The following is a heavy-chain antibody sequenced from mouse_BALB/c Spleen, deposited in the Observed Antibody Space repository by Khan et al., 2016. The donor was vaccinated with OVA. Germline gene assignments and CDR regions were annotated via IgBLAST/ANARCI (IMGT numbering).Heavy chain of an antibody. CDR3: ARTARIKY. D-gene: IGHD1-2*01. V-gene: IGHV3-2*02. CDR2: ISYRGST. Sequence: VQLQQSGPGLVKPSQSLSLTCTVTGYSITSGYGWNWIRQFPGNKLEWMGYISYRGSTNYNPSLKSRISITRDTSKNQLFLQLNSVTNEDTATYYCARTARIKYWGQGTTLTVSS. J-gene: IGHJ2*01. CDR1: GYSITSGYG.